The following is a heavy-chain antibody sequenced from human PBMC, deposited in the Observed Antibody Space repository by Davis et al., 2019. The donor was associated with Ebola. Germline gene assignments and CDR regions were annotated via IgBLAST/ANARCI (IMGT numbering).Heavy chain of an antibody. CDR1: GYTFTSYG. D-gene: IGHD1-1*01. Sequence: AASVKVSCKASGYTFTSYGISWVRQAPGQGLEYMGWISAYNGNTNYAQKLQGRVTMTTDTSTSTAYMELRSLRSDDTAGYYCATHGVGGWNDPFDYWGQETLVTVSS. J-gene: IGHJ4*02. V-gene: IGHV1-18*04. CDR3: ATHGVGGWNDPFDY. CDR2: ISAYNGNT.